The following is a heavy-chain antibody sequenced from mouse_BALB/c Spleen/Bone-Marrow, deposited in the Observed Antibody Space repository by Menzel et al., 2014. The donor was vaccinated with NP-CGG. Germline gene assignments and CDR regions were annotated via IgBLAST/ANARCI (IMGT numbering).Heavy chain of an antibody. J-gene: IGHJ1*01. CDR2: IRSKSNNYAT. CDR3: VRQGDGYYNWYFDV. Sequence: EVQLVESGGGLVQPKGSLKLSCAASGFTFNTYAMSWVRQAPGKGLEWVARIRSKSNNYATYYADSVKDRFTISRDDSQTMLYLQMNNLKTEDTAMYYCVRQGDGYYNWYFDVWGAGTTVTVSS. V-gene: IGHV10-1*02. D-gene: IGHD2-3*01. CDR1: GFTFNTYA.